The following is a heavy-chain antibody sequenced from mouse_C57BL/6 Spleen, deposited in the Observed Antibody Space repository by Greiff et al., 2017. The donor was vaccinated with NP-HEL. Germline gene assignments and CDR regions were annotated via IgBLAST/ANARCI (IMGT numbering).Heavy chain of an antibody. V-gene: IGHV1-69*01. J-gene: IGHJ2*01. Sequence: QVQLQQSGAELVMPGASVKLSCKASGYTFTSYWMHWVKQRPGQGLEWIGEIDPSVSYTNYNQKFKGKSTLTVDKSSSTAYMQLSSLTSEDSAVYYCARSSDGYYLYYFDYWGQGTTLTVSS. CDR1: GYTFTSYW. CDR2: IDPSVSYT. D-gene: IGHD2-3*01. CDR3: ARSSDGYYLYYFDY.